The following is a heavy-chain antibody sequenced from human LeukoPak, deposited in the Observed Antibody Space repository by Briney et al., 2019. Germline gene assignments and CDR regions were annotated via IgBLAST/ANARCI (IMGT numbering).Heavy chain of an antibody. CDR3: ARDTPYLYSSGWLYYFDY. D-gene: IGHD6-19*01. CDR1: GFTFSSYT. CDR2: ITTSGDTI. J-gene: IGHJ4*02. V-gene: IGHV3-48*04. Sequence: PGGSLRLSCVASGFTFSSYTMHWVRQAPGKGLEWVSHITTSGDTIYYADSVKGRFTISRDNAKNTLFLQMNSLRAEDTAVYYCARDTPYLYSSGWLYYFDYWGQGTLVTVSS.